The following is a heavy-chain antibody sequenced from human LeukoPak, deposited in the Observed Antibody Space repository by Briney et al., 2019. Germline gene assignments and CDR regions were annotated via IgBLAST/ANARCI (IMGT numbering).Heavy chain of an antibody. CDR2: IKQDGSEK. J-gene: IGHJ4*02. CDR1: GFTFSSYW. D-gene: IGHD3-22*01. V-gene: IGHV3-7*01. CDR3: ARDGGYYYDSSGYY. Sequence: GGSLRLSCAASGFTFSSYWMSWVRQAPGKGLEWVANIKQDGSEKYYVDSVKGRFTISRDNAKNSLYLQMNSLRAEDTAVYYCARDGGYYYDSSGYYWGQGTLVTVSS.